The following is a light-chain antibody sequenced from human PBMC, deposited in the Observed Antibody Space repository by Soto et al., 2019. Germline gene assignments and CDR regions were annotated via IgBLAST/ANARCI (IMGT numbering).Light chain of an antibody. CDR2: DVS. V-gene: IGLV2-14*01. CDR3: SSYTSSSTLGGV. J-gene: IGLJ1*01. CDR1: SSDFGGDNY. Sequence: QSALTQPASVSGSPGQSITISCTGTSSDFGGDNYVSWYQQYPGKAPKLMIYDVSSRTSGVSNRFSGSKSGNTASLTISGLQAEDEADYYCSSYTSSSTLGGVFGTGTKLTVL.